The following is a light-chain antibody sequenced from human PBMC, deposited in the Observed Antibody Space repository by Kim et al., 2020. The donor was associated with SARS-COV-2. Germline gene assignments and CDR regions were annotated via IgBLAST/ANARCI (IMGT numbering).Light chain of an antibody. Sequence: SVAPGQTAGIACGGNNIGRKTVHWYQQKAGQAPVLVIYNDNKRPSGIPERFSGSNSGNTATLTISRAQAGDEGDYYCQVWDSSTGVFGTGTKVTVL. CDR3: QVWDSSTGV. V-gene: IGLV3-9*01. J-gene: IGLJ1*01. CDR2: NDN. CDR1: NIGRKT.